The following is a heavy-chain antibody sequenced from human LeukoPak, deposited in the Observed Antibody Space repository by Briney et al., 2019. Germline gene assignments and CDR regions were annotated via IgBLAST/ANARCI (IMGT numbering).Heavy chain of an antibody. CDR2: IYYSGST. CDR1: GGSISSGGYY. Sequence: SETLSLTCTVSGGSISSGGYYWSWIRQHPGKGLEWIGYIYYSGSTYYNPSLKSRVTISVDTSKNQFSLKLSSVTAADTAMYYCARVNGVTGYNWNDWVVYYFDYWGQGTLVTVSS. CDR3: ARVNGVTGYNWNDWVVYYFDY. V-gene: IGHV4-31*03. D-gene: IGHD1-1*01. J-gene: IGHJ4*02.